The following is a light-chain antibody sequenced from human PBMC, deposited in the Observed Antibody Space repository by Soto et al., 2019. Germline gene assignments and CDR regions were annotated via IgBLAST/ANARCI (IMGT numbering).Light chain of an antibody. CDR2: EVN. CDR3: SSYSSNNILSYV. V-gene: IGLV2-14*03. Sequence: QSALTQPASVSGAPGQSSTISCTGTSNDVGGYKYVSWYQQRPGTAPKLIMFEVNNRPSGVSDRFSGSRSANTASLTISGLQAQDEADYYCSSYSSNNILSYVFGTGTKVTVL. J-gene: IGLJ1*01. CDR1: SNDVGGYKY.